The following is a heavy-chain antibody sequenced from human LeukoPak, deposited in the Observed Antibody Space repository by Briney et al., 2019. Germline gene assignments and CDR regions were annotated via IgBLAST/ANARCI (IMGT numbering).Heavy chain of an antibody. CDR1: GFTFSSYA. D-gene: IGHD3-22*01. J-gene: IGHJ5*02. Sequence: GGSLRLSCAASGFTFSSYAMHWVRQAPGKGLEWVAVISYDGSNKYYADSVKGRFTISRDNSKNTLYLQMNSLRAEDTAVYYCAKDYYYYDSSGYFSWGQGTLVTVSS. CDR2: ISYDGSNK. CDR3: AKDYYYYDSSGYFS. V-gene: IGHV3-30*04.